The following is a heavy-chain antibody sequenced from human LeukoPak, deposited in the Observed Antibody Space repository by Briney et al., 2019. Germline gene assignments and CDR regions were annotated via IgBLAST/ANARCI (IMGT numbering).Heavy chain of an antibody. CDR1: GYSISSGYY. V-gene: IGHV4-38-2*02. CDR3: ARLPPRYGSGRNTDY. CDR2: IYHSGST. D-gene: IGHD3-10*01. Sequence: SETLSLTCTVSGYSISSGYYWGWIRQPPGKGLEWIGSIYHSGSTYYNPSLKSRVTISVDTSKNQFSLKLSSVTAADTAVYYCARLPPRYGSGRNTDYWGQGTLVTVSS. J-gene: IGHJ4*02.